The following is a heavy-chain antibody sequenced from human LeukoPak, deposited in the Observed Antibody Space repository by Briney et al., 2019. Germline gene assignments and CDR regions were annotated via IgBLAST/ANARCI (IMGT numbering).Heavy chain of an antibody. CDR2: IYSGGST. D-gene: IGHD3-22*01. Sequence: GGSLRLSCAASGFTVSSNDMSWVRQAPGKGLECISVIYSGGSTDYADSVKGRLTISRDNSKNTLYLQMNSLRAEDTAVYYCARTAGDYDSSGYSPYHHDYWGQGTLVTVSS. CDR3: ARTAGDYDSSGYSPYHHDY. V-gene: IGHV3-53*01. CDR1: GFTVSSND. J-gene: IGHJ4*02.